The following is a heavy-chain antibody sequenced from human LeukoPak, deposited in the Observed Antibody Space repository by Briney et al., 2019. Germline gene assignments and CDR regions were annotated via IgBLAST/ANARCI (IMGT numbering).Heavy chain of an antibody. V-gene: IGHV3-21*01. CDR1: GFTFSSYS. D-gene: IGHD3-16*01. Sequence: GGSLRLSYAASGFTFSSYSMNWVRQAPGKGLEWVSSISSSSSYIYYADSVKGRFTISRDNAKNSLYLQMNSLRAEDTAVYYCARDWGYYYYYGMDVWGQGTTVTVSS. J-gene: IGHJ6*02. CDR3: ARDWGYYYYYGMDV. CDR2: ISSSSSYI.